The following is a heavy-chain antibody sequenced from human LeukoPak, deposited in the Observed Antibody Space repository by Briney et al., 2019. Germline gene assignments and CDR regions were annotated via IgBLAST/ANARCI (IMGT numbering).Heavy chain of an antibody. J-gene: IGHJ4*02. CDR1: GLTFLTYS. D-gene: IGHD6-19*01. Sequence: KPGGSLRLSCAASGLTFLTYSMNWVRQAPGKGLEWVSSISSSSSSYIYYADSVKGRFTISRDNAKNSLYLQMNSLRAEDTAVYYCAKGPWLAYPYYFDYWGQGTLVTVSS. CDR3: AKGPWLAYPYYFDY. CDR2: ISSSSSSYI. V-gene: IGHV3-21*04.